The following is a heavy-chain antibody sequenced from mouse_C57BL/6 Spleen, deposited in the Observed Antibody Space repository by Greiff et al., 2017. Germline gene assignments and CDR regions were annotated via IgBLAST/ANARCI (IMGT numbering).Heavy chain of an antibody. CDR3: ARDDSVEDYYAMDY. CDR2: IHPNSGST. Sequence: VQLQQPGAELVKPGASVKLSCKASGYTFTSYWMHWVKQRPGQGLEWIGMIHPNSGSTNYNEKFKSKATLTVDKSSSTAYMQLSSLTSEDSAVYYCARDDSVEDYYAMDYWGQGTSVTVSS. V-gene: IGHV1-64*01. J-gene: IGHJ4*01. D-gene: IGHD2-13*01. CDR1: GYTFTSYW.